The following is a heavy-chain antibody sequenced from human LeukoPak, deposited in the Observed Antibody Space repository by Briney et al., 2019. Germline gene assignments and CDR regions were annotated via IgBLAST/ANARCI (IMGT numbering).Heavy chain of an antibody. J-gene: IGHJ3*02. V-gene: IGHV4-34*01. Sequence: SETLSLTCTVSGGSISSYYWSWIRQPPGKGLEWIGEINHSGSTNYNPSLKSRVTISVDTSKNQFSLKLSSVTAADTAVYYCARHDFWSGSDAFDIWGQGTMVTVSS. CDR3: ARHDFWSGSDAFDI. D-gene: IGHD3-3*01. CDR1: GGSISSYY. CDR2: INHSGST.